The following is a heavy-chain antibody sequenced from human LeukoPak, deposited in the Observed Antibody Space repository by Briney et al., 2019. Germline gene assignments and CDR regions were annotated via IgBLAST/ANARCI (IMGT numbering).Heavy chain of an antibody. J-gene: IGHJ4*02. CDR3: ARGPTWRGGPYYFDY. Sequence: ASVKVSCKASGYTFTSYDINWVRQATAQGLEWMGWINPNSGNTGYAQKFQGRVTMTANTSISTAYMQLSSLRSEETAVYYCARGPTWRGGPYYFDYWGQGTLVTVSS. CDR2: INPNSGNT. CDR1: GYTFTSYD. D-gene: IGHD3-10*01. V-gene: IGHV1-8*01.